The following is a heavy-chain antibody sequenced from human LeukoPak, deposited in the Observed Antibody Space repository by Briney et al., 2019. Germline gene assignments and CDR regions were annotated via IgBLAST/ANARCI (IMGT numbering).Heavy chain of an antibody. CDR1: GFTFSSYG. D-gene: IGHD3-22*01. Sequence: PGGSLRLSCAASGFTFSSYGMHWVRQAPGKGLEWVAVISYDGSNKYYADSVKGRFTISRDNSKKTLYLQMNSLRAEDTAVYYCRLVTPTDFDYWGQGTLVTVSS. CDR3: RLVTPTDFDY. J-gene: IGHJ4*02. V-gene: IGHV3-30*03. CDR2: ISYDGSNK.